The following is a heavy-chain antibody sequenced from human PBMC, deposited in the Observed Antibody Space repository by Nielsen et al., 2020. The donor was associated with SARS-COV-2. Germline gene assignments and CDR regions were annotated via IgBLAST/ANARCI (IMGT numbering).Heavy chain of an antibody. D-gene: IGHD6-13*01. J-gene: IGHJ6*02. CDR1: GFTFSSYG. V-gene: IGHV3-74*01. CDR3: ARDWWQQLNPFGMDV. Sequence: GESLKISCEASGFTFSSYGLHWVRQAPGKGLVWVSRINSDGSSTSYADSVKGRFTISRDNAKNTLYLQMNSLRAEDTAVYYCARDWWQQLNPFGMDVWGQGTTVTVSS. CDR2: INSDGSST.